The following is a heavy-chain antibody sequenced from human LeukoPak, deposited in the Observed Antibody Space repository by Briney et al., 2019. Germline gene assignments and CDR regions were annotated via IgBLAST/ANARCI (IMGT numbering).Heavy chain of an antibody. CDR1: GFTFSSYG. CDR2: ISYGGSNK. Sequence: GGSLRLSCAASGFTFSSYGMHWVRQAPGKGLEWVAVISYGGSNKYYADSVKGRFTISRDNSKNTLYLQMNSLRAEDTAVYYCAKDGGSCLDYWGRGTLVTVSS. V-gene: IGHV3-30*18. CDR3: AKDGGSCLDY. D-gene: IGHD2-15*01. J-gene: IGHJ4*02.